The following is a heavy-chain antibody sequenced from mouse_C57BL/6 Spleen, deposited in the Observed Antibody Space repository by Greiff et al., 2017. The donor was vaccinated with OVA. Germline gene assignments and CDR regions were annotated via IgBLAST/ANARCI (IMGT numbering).Heavy chain of an antibody. CDR1: GFTFSDYG. CDR3: ARRDWDGAMDD. Sequence: VQLKESGGGLVKPGGSLKLSCAASGFTFSDYGMHWVRQAPEKGLEWVAYISSGSSTIYYADTVKGRFTISRDNAKNTLFLQMTSLRSEDTAMYYCARRDWDGAMDDWGQGTSVTVSS. V-gene: IGHV5-17*01. D-gene: IGHD4-1*01. J-gene: IGHJ4*01. CDR2: ISSGSSTI.